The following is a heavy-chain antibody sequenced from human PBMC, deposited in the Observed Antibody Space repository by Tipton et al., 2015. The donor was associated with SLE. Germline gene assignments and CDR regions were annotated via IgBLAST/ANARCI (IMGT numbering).Heavy chain of an antibody. J-gene: IGHJ4*02. CDR1: GDSISSSSYY. CDR3: ARDLYGGATRLDY. D-gene: IGHD1-26*01. V-gene: IGHV4-39*07. Sequence: TLSLTCIVSGDSISSSSYYWGWIRQPPGKGLEWIGSFYYSGSTYYNPSLKSRVTMSVDTSTNQISLKLDFVTAADTAVYYCARDLYGGATRLDYWGQGTLVTVSS. CDR2: FYYSGST.